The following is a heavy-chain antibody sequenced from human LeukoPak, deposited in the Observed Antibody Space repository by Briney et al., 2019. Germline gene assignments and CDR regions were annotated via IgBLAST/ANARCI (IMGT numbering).Heavy chain of an antibody. CDR3: ARVAGDIVVVSTARGSGFEDY. D-gene: IGHD2-2*01. CDR2: IYYTGST. V-gene: IGHV4-59*01. Sequence: MTSETLSLTCTVSGGSISRDYWSWIRQPPGKGLEWIGYIYYTGSTNYNPSLKSRVTISVDTSKNQFSLKLSSVTAADTAVYYCARVAGDIVVVSTARGSGFEDYWGQGTLVTVSS. J-gene: IGHJ4*02. CDR1: GGSISRDY.